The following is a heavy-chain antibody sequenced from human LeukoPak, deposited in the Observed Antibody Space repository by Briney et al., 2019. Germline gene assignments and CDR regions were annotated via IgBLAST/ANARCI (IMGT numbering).Heavy chain of an antibody. CDR3: ATVYGDLGY. CDR1: GFTFNNYW. Sequence: GGSLRLSCAASGFTFNNYWMTWVRQAPGKGLEWVANIKQDGSERLYVDSVKGRFTISRDNAQNSLYLQMNSPTAEDTAVYYCATVYGDLGYWGQGTLVTVSS. D-gene: IGHD4-17*01. V-gene: IGHV3-7*01. CDR2: IKQDGSER. J-gene: IGHJ4*02.